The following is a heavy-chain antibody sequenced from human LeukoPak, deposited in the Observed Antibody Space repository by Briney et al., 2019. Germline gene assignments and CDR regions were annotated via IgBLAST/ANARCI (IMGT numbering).Heavy chain of an antibody. Sequence: GGSLRLSCAASGFTVSSNYMSWVRQAPGKGLEWVSVIYSGGSTYYADSVKGRFTISRDNSKNTLYLQMNSLRAEDTAVYYCAKDPTSVSVAGYFDYWGQGTLVTVSS. CDR3: AKDPTSVSVAGYFDY. V-gene: IGHV3-66*01. CDR1: GFTVSSNY. J-gene: IGHJ4*02. CDR2: IYSGGST. D-gene: IGHD6-19*01.